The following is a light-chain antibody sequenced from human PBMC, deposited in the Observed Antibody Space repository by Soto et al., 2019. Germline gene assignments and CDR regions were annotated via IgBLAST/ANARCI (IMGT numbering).Light chain of an antibody. CDR2: STS. V-gene: IGKV3-20*01. Sequence: EIVLTQSPGTLSLSPGERATLSCRASQSISISYLAWYQQQPGHAPRLLIYSTSTRATGIPDRFSGSGSGTDFTLTISKLEPGDFAVYYCQQYGGSSWTFGQGTKVDNK. CDR1: QSISISY. J-gene: IGKJ1*01. CDR3: QQYGGSSWT.